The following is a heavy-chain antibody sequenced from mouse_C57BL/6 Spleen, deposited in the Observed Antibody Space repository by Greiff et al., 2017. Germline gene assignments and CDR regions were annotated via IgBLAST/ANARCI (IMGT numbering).Heavy chain of an antibody. Sequence: QVQLQQSGPELVKPGASVKISCKASGYTFTDYYINWVKQRPGPGLEWIGWIYPGSGNTKYNEKFKGKATLTVDTSSSTAYMQLSSLTSEDSAVYFCARSLITTVVAGGYFDYWGQGTTLTVSS. CDR1: GYTFTDYY. CDR3: ARSLITTVVAGGYFDY. V-gene: IGHV1-84*01. D-gene: IGHD1-1*01. J-gene: IGHJ2*01. CDR2: IYPGSGNT.